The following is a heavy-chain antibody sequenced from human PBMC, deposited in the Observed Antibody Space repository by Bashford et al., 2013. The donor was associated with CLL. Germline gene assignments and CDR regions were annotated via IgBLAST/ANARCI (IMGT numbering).Heavy chain of an antibody. CDR2: IYPGDSDT. Sequence: GESLKISCKGSGYSFTSYWIGWVRQMPGKGLEWMGIIYPGDSDTRYSPSFQGQVTISADKSISTAYLQWSSLKASDTAMYYCARRIPSIAVAGNWMEDYYYYGMTSGAEGTDGHRLL. CDR1: GYSFTSYW. J-gene: IGHJ6*02. V-gene: IGHV5-51*01. D-gene: IGHD6-19*01. CDR3: ARRIPSIAVAGNWMEDYYYYGMTS.